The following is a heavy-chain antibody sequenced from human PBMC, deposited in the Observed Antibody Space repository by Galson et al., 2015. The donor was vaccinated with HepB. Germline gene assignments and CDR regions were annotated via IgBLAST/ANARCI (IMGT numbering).Heavy chain of an antibody. D-gene: IGHD6-19*01. CDR3: AAQPVQWLAHFDY. Sequence: SVKVSCKASGGTFSSYAISWVRQAPGQGLEWMGGIIPIFGTANYAQKFQGRVTITADKSTSTAYMELSSLRSEGTAVYYCAAQPVQWLAHFDYWGQGTLVTVSS. V-gene: IGHV1-69*06. CDR1: GGTFSSYA. CDR2: IIPIFGTA. J-gene: IGHJ4*02.